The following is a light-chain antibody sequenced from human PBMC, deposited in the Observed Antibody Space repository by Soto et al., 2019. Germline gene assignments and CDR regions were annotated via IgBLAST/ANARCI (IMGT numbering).Light chain of an antibody. CDR2: KAS. CDR3: QQYNSYSPFT. Sequence: DIQMTQSPSTLSASVGDRVTITCRASQSISSWLAWYQQKPGKAPKLLIYKASSLESGVPSRFSGSGSVTEISLTISSLQADDFETYYCQQYNSYSPFTFGHGNKVDIK. CDR1: QSISSW. V-gene: IGKV1-5*03. J-gene: IGKJ3*01.